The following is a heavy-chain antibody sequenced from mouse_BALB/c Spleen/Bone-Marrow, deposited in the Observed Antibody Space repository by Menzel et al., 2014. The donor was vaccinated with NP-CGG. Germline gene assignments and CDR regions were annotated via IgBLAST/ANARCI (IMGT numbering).Heavy chain of an antibody. Sequence: VMLVESGPGLVAPSQSLAITCTISGFSLTGYGVKWVRQPPGKGLEWLGEIWGDGSTDYNSALKSRLSISKDNSKSQVFLKMSSLQTDDTARYYCARDYGTGAMDYWGQGTSVTVSS. J-gene: IGHJ4*01. CDR3: ARDYGTGAMDY. CDR1: GFSLTGYG. D-gene: IGHD1-1*01. V-gene: IGHV2-6-7*01. CDR2: IWGDGST.